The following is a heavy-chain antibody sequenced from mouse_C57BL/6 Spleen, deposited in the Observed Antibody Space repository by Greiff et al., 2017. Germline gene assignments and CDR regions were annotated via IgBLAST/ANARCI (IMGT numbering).Heavy chain of an antibody. Sequence: QVQLKQPGAELVRPGSSVKLSCKASGYTFTSYWMDWVKQRPGQGLEWIGNIYPSDSETHYNQKFKDKATLTVDKSSSTVYMQLSSLTSEDSAVYYCARDYGSSYEGAMDYWGQGTSVTVSS. CDR2: IYPSDSET. CDR1: GYTFTSYW. CDR3: ARDYGSSYEGAMDY. V-gene: IGHV1-61*01. J-gene: IGHJ4*01. D-gene: IGHD1-1*01.